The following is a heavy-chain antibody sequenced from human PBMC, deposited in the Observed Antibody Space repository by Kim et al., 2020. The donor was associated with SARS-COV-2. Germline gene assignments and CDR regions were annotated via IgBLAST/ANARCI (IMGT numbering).Heavy chain of an antibody. V-gene: IGHV1-46*04. CDR2: INPSGGKT. J-gene: IGHJ4*02. CDR1: GYIFTSYH. CDR3: AREQTAGXXNY. Sequence: ASVKVSCKASGYIFTSYHMHWVRQAPGQGLEWMGIINPSGGKTYYAQKLQGRITVTTDTSANTVYMQLSSLTSEDTAMYYCAREQTAGXXNYWGQGTXVTVSS.